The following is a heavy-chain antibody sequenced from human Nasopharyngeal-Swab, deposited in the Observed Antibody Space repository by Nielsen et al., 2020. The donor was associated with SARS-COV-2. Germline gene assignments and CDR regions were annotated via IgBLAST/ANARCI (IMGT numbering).Heavy chain of an antibody. D-gene: IGHD3-22*01. J-gene: IGHJ4*02. CDR1: GFTFDSYA. CDR2: VTGSGSTT. Sequence: GESLKISCAASGFTFDSYAMTWVRQAPGKGLEWVSSVTGSGSTTKYADSVKGRFTISRDNSKNTLYLQMNSLRAEDTAVYYCARISSGYYSYPFDCWGQGTLVTVSS. V-gene: IGHV3-23*01. CDR3: ARISSGYYSYPFDC.